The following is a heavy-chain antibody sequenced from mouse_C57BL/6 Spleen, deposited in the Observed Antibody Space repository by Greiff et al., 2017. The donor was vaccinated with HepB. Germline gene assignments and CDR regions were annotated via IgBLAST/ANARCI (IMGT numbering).Heavy chain of an antibody. CDR3: ARDEDYRKRDYYAMDY. V-gene: IGHV5-4*01. D-gene: IGHD2-12*01. CDR2: ISDGGSYT. J-gene: IGHJ4*01. CDR1: GFTFSSYA. Sequence: EVQGVESGGGLVKPGGSLKLSCAASGFTFSSYAMSWVRQTPEKRLEWVATISDGGSYTYYPDNVKGRFTISRDNAKNNLYLQMSHLKSEDTAMYYCARDEDYRKRDYYAMDYWGQGTSVTVSS.